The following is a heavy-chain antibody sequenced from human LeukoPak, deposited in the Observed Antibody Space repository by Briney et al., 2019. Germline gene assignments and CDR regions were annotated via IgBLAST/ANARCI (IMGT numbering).Heavy chain of an antibody. D-gene: IGHD6-19*01. J-gene: IGHJ1*01. Sequence: ETLSLTCTVSGGSISSYYWSWIRQPPGKGLEWVSAISGSGGRTDYADSVKGRFTLSRDSSKNTLYMQMNSLRAEDTAVYYCAKEGAITGAGTCYFQYWGQGTLVTVSS. CDR3: AKEGAITGAGTCYFQY. CDR2: ISGSGGRT. CDR1: GGSISSYY. V-gene: IGHV3-23*01.